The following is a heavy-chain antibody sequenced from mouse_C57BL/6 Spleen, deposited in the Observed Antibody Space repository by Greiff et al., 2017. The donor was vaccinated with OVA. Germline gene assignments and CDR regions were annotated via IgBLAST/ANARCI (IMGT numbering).Heavy chain of an antibody. CDR2: IDPEDGDT. CDR3: TRITTARYFDV. D-gene: IGHD1-2*01. Sequence: EVQLQQSGAELVRPGASVKLSCTASGFNIKDYYMHWVKQRPEQGLEWIGRIDPEDGDTEYAPKFQGKATMTADTSSNTAYLQLSSLTSEDTAVYYCTRITTARYFDVCGTGTTVTVSS. V-gene: IGHV14-1*01. CDR1: GFNIKDYY. J-gene: IGHJ1*03.